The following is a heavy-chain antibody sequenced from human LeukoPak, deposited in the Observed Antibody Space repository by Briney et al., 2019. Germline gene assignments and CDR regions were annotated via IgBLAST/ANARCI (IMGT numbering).Heavy chain of an antibody. D-gene: IGHD5/OR15-5a*01. V-gene: IGHV4-59*01. Sequence: PSETLSLTCTVSGGSISSYYWSWIRQPPGKGLEWIGYIYYSGSTNYNPSLKSRVTISVDTSKNQFSLKLSSVTAADTAVYYCARSSEYVYPGPVPDYWGQGTLVTVSS. J-gene: IGHJ4*02. CDR3: ARSSEYVYPGPVPDY. CDR2: IYYSGST. CDR1: GGSISSYY.